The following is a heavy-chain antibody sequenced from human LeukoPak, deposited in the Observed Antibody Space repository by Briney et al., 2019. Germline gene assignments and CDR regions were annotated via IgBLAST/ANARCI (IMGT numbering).Heavy chain of an antibody. V-gene: IGHV3-64*01. D-gene: IGHD6-25*01. CDR1: GFTFSSYA. CDR2: ISSNGGST. Sequence: PGGSLRLSCAASGFTFSSYAMHWGRQAPGKGLEYVSAISSNGGSTYYANSVKGRFTISRDNSKKTLYLQMGRLRAEDMAVYYCARGRRLQQIDYWGQGTLVTVSS. CDR3: ARGRRLQQIDY. J-gene: IGHJ4*02.